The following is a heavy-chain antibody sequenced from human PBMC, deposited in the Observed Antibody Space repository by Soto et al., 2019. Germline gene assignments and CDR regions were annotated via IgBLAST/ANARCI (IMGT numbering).Heavy chain of an antibody. Sequence: VSVKVSCKVSGYTLTELSMHWVRQAPGKGLEWMGGFDPEDGETIYAQKFQGRVTMTEDTSTDTAYMELSSLRSEDTAVYYCATGFGTVTTLFDPWGQGTLVTVSS. CDR2: FDPEDGET. CDR3: ATGFGTVTTLFDP. CDR1: GYTLTELS. J-gene: IGHJ5*02. D-gene: IGHD4-4*01. V-gene: IGHV1-24*01.